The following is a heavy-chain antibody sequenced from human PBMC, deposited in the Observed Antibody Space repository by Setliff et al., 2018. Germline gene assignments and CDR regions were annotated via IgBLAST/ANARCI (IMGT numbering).Heavy chain of an antibody. CDR2: IYYSGST. CDR1: GGSISSHY. D-gene: IGHD2-2*01. Sequence: SETLSLTCTVSGGSISSHYWSWIRQPPGKGLEWIGSIYYSGSTNYNPSLKSRVTISVDTSKNQFSLRLTSVTAADTAIYYCAREQYQLLFLTARGEFDYWGQGTLVTVSS. CDR3: AREQYQLLFLTARGEFDY. V-gene: IGHV4-59*11. J-gene: IGHJ4*02.